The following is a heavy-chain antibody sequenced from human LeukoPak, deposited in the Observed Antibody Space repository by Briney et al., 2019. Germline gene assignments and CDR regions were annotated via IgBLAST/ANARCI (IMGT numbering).Heavy chain of an antibody. Sequence: PGGSLRLSCAASGFTFSSYAMHWVRQAPGKGLEWVAVMSYDGTSEYYADSVRGRFTISRDNSKNTLYLQMNSLRAEDTAVYYCAKHHREYVAAGGTYFDYWGQGTLVTVSS. CDR3: AKHHREYVAAGGTYFDY. D-gene: IGHD6-13*01. V-gene: IGHV3-30-3*02. CDR1: GFTFSSYA. J-gene: IGHJ4*02. CDR2: MSYDGTSE.